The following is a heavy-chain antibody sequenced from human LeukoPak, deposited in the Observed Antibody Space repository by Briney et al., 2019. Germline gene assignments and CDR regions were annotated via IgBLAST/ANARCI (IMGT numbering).Heavy chain of an antibody. Sequence: PGGSLRLSCAASGFTFSSYGMHWVRQAPGKGLEWVAFIRYDGSNKYYADSVKGRFTISRDNSKNTLYLQMNSLRAEDTAVYYCAAEFGLLNRLFDYWGQGTPVTVSS. D-gene: IGHD3-10*01. J-gene: IGHJ4*02. CDR1: GFTFSSYG. CDR3: AAEFGLLNRLFDY. CDR2: IRYDGSNK. V-gene: IGHV3-30*02.